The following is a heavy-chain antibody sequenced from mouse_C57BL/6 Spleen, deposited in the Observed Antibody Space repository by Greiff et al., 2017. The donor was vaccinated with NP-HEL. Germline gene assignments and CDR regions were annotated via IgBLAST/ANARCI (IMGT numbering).Heavy chain of an antibody. CDR1: GFTFSDAW. Sequence: EVKVEESGGGLVQPGGSMKLSCAASGFTFSDAWMDWVRQSPEKGLEWVAEIRNKANNHATYYAESVKGRFTISRDDSKSSVYLQMNSLRAEDTGIYYCTSHGYDGNDFDCWGQGTTLTVSS. CDR2: IRNKANNHAT. J-gene: IGHJ2*01. V-gene: IGHV6-6*01. CDR3: TSHGYDGNDFDC. D-gene: IGHD2-2*01.